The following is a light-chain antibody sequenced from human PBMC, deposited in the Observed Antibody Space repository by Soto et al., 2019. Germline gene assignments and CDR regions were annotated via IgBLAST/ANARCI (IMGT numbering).Light chain of an antibody. CDR1: QGISSD. V-gene: IGKV1D-13*01. J-gene: IGKJ5*01. CDR3: QQFNNYPLT. Sequence: IQLTQSPSSLSASVGARVTIICRASQGISSDVAWYQQKPGKPPKLLMYDASSLESGVPPRFSGSGSGTDFTLSISSLQPEDIATYYCQQFNNYPLTFGQGTRLEIK. CDR2: DAS.